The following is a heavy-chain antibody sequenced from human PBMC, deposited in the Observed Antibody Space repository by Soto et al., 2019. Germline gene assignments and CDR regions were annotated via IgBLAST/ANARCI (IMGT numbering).Heavy chain of an antibody. J-gene: IGHJ6*02. Sequence: SETLSLTCAVSGGSISSGDYYWSWIRQPPGKGLEWIGYIYYSGSTYYNPSLKSRVTISVDTSKNQFSLKLSSVTAADTAVYYCAREIRYYYGMDVWGQGTTVTVSS. CDR1: GGSISSGDYY. V-gene: IGHV4-30-4*01. CDR2: IYYSGST. CDR3: AREIRYYYGMDV.